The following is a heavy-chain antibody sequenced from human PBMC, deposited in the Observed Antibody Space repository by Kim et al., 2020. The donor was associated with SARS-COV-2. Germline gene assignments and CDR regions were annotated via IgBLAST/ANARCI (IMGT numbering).Heavy chain of an antibody. V-gene: IGHV3-30*02. Sequence: VKGRFTISRDNSKNTLYLQMNSLRAEDTAVYYCAKANIAVAGYYYYYMDVWGKGTTVTVSS. J-gene: IGHJ6*03. D-gene: IGHD6-19*01. CDR3: AKANIAVAGYYYYYMDV.